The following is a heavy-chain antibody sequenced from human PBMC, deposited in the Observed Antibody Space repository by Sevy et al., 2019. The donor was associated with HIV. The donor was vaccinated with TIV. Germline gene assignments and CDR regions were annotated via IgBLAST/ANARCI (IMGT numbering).Heavy chain of an antibody. CDR1: GGSISSYY. J-gene: IGHJ3*02. CDR3: AREGRGIAAPKNAFDI. CDR2: IYYSGST. D-gene: IGHD6-13*01. V-gene: IGHV4-59*01. Sequence: SETLSLTCTVSGGSISSYYWSWIRQPPGKGLEWIGYIYYSGSTNYNPSLKSRVTISVDTSKNQFSLKLSSVTAADTAVYYCAREGRGIAAPKNAFDIWGQGTMVTVSS.